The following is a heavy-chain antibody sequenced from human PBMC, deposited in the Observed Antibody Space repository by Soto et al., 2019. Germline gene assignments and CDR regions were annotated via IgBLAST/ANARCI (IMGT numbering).Heavy chain of an antibody. CDR2: INADNGNT. V-gene: IGHV1-3*01. CDR3: ARSTEYYDFWSGFLY. J-gene: IGHJ4*02. D-gene: IGHD3-3*01. Sequence: ASVKVSCKASGYTFTGYYMHWVRQAPGQRLEWMGWINADNGNTKYSQKFQGRVTITRGTSASTAYMELSSLRSEYTAVYYCARSTEYYDFWSGFLYWGQGTLVTVSS. CDR1: GYTFTGYY.